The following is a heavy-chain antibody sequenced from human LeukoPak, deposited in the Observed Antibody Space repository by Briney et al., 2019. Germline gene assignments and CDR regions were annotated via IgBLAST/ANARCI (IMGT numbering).Heavy chain of an antibody. CDR3: ARDRTLRSGYYYVFDY. V-gene: IGHV1-69*04. J-gene: IGHJ4*02. D-gene: IGHD3-22*01. Sequence: GASVKVSCKASGYTFTSYGISWVRQAPGQGLEWMGRIIPILGIANYAQKFQGRVTITADKSTSTAYMELSSLRSEDTAVYYCARDRTLRSGYYYVFDYWGQGTLVTVSS. CDR1: GYTFTSYG. CDR2: IIPILGIA.